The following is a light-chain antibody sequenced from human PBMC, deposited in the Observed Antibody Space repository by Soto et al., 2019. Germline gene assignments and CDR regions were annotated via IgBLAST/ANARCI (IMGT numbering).Light chain of an antibody. CDR2: TAS. V-gene: IGKV1-39*01. CDR3: QQSYSPPRT. J-gene: IGKJ2*01. CDR1: QYISTF. Sequence: DIQLTQSPSSLAAFVGGRVTITCRTSQYISTFLNWYQQKPGKAPNLLISTASSLQSGVPSRFSGSGSGTDFTLTISRLQPEDFATYYCQQSYSPPRTFGQGTKVDIK.